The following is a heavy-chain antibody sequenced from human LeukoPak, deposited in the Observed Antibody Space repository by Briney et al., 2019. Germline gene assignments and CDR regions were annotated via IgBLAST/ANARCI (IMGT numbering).Heavy chain of an antibody. V-gene: IGHV4-31*03. J-gene: IGHJ5*02. Sequence: PSQTLSLTCTVSGGSISSGGYYWSWIRQHPGKGLEWIGYIYYSGSTYYNPSLKSRVTISVDTSKNQFSLKLSSVTAADTAVYYCASSPHSSSDGVVDWFDPWGQGTLVTVSS. CDR1: GGSISSGGYY. D-gene: IGHD6-13*01. CDR2: IYYSGST. CDR3: ASSPHSSSDGVVDWFDP.